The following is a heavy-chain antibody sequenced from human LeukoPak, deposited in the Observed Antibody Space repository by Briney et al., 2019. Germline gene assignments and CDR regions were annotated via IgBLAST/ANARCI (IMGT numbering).Heavy chain of an antibody. CDR3: ARITAMNYFDY. Sequence: GGSLRLSCAASGFTVSSNYMGWVRQAPGKGLEWVSVIYSGGSTYYADSVKGRFTISRDNSKNTLYLQMNSLRAEDTAVYYCARITAMNYFDYWGQGTLVTVSS. J-gene: IGHJ4*02. CDR1: GFTVSSNY. CDR2: IYSGGST. D-gene: IGHD5-18*01. V-gene: IGHV3-53*01.